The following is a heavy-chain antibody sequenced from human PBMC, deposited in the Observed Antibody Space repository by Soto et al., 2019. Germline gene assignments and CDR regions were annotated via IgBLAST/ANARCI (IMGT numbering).Heavy chain of an antibody. CDR3: ARLGWGNGDSDY. Sequence: QLQLQESGPGLVKSSETLSLTCTVSGGSISKSNYFWGWIRQAPGKGLEWIASILYSGTTSYNSSLKSRVAISVDTSKNHFSRERNAVNAADTAVYYCARLGWGNGDSDYWGQGTLVTVSS. J-gene: IGHJ4*02. V-gene: IGHV4-39*02. CDR2: ILYSGTT. CDR1: GGSISKSNYF. D-gene: IGHD2-21*01.